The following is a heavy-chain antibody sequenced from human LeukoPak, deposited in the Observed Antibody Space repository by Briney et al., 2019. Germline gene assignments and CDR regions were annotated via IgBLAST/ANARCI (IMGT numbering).Heavy chain of an antibody. V-gene: IGHV3-21*01. J-gene: IGHJ4*02. D-gene: IGHD2-2*01. Sequence: GGSQRLSCAASGFTFSSYSMNWVRQAPGKGLEWVSTINNNGGSIFYADSVKGRFTISRDNAKNSLFLHMNSLRAGDTAVYYCARDCSSTKCPSLGYWGQGTLVTVSS. CDR1: GFTFSSYS. CDR3: ARDCSSTKCPSLGY. CDR2: INNNGGSI.